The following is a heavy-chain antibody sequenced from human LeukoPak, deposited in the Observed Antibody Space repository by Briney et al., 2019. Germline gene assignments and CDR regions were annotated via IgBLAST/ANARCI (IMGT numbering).Heavy chain of an antibody. CDR3: ASSLWPLGNY. CDR2: ISSSSSNI. D-gene: IGHD3-10*01. V-gene: IGHV3-48*01. J-gene: IGHJ4*02. Sequence: GGSLRLSCAASGFTFSSYSMNWVRQAPGKGLEWVSYISSSSSNIYYADSVKGRFTISRDNSKNTLYLQMNSLRAEDTAVYYCASSLWPLGNYWGQGTLVTVSS. CDR1: GFTFSSYS.